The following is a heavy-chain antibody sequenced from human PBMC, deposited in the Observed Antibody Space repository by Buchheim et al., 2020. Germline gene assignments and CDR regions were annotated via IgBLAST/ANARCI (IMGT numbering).Heavy chain of an antibody. CDR1: GYTFTSYD. D-gene: IGHD3-3*01. V-gene: IGHV1-8*01. CDR3: ARGRRRGAYYDFWSATIPYYYYYGMDV. J-gene: IGHJ6*02. Sequence: QVQLVQSGAEVKKPGASVKVSCKASGYTFTSYDINWVRQATGQGLEWMGWMNPNSGNTGYAQKFQGRVTMTRNTSISTAYMELSSLRSEDTAVYYCARGRRRGAYYDFWSATIPYYYYYGMDVWGQGTT. CDR2: MNPNSGNT.